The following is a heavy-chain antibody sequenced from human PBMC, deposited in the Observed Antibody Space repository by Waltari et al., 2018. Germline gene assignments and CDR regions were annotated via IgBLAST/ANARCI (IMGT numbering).Heavy chain of an antibody. Sequence: EVQLVESGGGLVQPGGSLRLSCAASGFTFSSYAMSWVRQAPGKGLEWVSAISGSGGSTDSADSGKGRLTISRDNSKTTLYLQMNSLRAEDTAVYYCAKLDGGNSDGYYYYYYYMDVWGKGTTVTVSS. V-gene: IGHV3-23*04. D-gene: IGHD2-21*02. CDR3: AKLDGGNSDGYYYYYYYMDV. J-gene: IGHJ6*03. CDR2: ISGSGGST. CDR1: GFTFSSYA.